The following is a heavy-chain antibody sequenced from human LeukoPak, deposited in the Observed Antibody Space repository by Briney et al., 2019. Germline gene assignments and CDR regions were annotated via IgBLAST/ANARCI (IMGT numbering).Heavy chain of an antibody. V-gene: IGHV5-51*01. Sequence: GESLKISCKGSGYRVTSYWIGWVRQLPGKGLEWMGIIYPGDSETRYSPSFQGQVTFSADKSITTAYLQWSSLKASDTAMYYCARVAEGTTYCGVDCYNYYYYSMDVWGQGTTVTVSS. J-gene: IGHJ6*02. CDR3: ARVAEGTTYCGVDCYNYYYYSMDV. CDR1: GYRVTSYW. CDR2: IYPGDSET. D-gene: IGHD2-21*02.